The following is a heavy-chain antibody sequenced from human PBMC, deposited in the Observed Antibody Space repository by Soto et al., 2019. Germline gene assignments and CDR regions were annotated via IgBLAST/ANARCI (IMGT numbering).Heavy chain of an antibody. CDR1: GGSISSGGYY. CDR3: ATSYSSGWRGYYYGMDV. CDR2: IYYSGST. V-gene: IGHV4-31*03. Sequence: QVQLQESGTGLVKPSQTLSLTCTVSGGSISSGGYYWSWIRQHPGKGLEWIGYIYYSGSTYYNPSLNSRVTISVDTSKNQFSLKLSSVTAADTAVYYCATSYSSGWRGYYYGMDVWGQGTTVTVSS. J-gene: IGHJ6*02. D-gene: IGHD6-19*01.